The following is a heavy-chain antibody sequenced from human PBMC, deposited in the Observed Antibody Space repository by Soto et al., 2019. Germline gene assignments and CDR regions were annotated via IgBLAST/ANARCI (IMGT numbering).Heavy chain of an antibody. V-gene: IGHV4-4*02. CDR2: IYHSGST. D-gene: IGHD1-26*01. CDR3: ARPIGGRTYDAFDI. Sequence: ASETLSLTCAVSGGSIGSSNWWSWVRQSPVKGLEWIGEIYHSGSTNYNPSLKSRVTISVDKSKNQLSLKLSSVTAADTAVYYCARPIGGRTYDAFDIWGQGTMVTVSS. CDR1: GGSIGSSNW. J-gene: IGHJ3*02.